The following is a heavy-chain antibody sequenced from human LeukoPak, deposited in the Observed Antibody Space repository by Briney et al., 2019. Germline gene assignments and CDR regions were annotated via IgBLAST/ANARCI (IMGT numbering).Heavy chain of an antibody. CDR1: GGSISSGDYY. CDR2: IYYSGST. D-gene: IGHD3-10*01. V-gene: IGHV4-30-4*08. Sequence: SQTLSLTCTVSGGSISSGDYYWSWIRQPPGKGLEWIGYIYYSGSTYYNPSLKSRVTISVDTSKNQFSLKLSSVTAAGTAVYYCARNTHMVGGVIKRAFYIWGQGTMLTVSS. CDR3: ARNTHMVGGVIKRAFYI. J-gene: IGHJ3*02.